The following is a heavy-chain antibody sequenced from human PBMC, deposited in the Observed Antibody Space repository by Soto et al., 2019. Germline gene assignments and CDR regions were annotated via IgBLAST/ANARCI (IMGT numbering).Heavy chain of an antibody. J-gene: IGHJ5*02. CDR2: IIPIFGTA. Sequence: QVQLVQSGAEVKKPGSSVKVSCKASGGTFSSYAISWVRQAPGQGLEWMGGIIPIFGTANYAQKFQGRVTLTEDESTSTAYMELSSLRFEDTSVYYCATVTEYCRSPSCYVNWFDPCGQGTLVTVSS. D-gene: IGHD2-2*01. CDR1: GGTFSSYA. CDR3: ATVTEYCRSPSCYVNWFDP. V-gene: IGHV1-69*01.